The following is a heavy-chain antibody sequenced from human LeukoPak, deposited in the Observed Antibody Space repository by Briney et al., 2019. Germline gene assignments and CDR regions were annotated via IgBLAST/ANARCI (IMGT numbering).Heavy chain of an antibody. CDR1: GFTVSSNY. D-gene: IGHD6-13*01. CDR3: ARVIGIADEGFLDY. CDR2: IYSGGST. V-gene: IGHV3-53*01. Sequence: PGGSLRLSCAASGFTVSSNYMSWVRQAPGKGLEWVSVIYSGGSTYYADSVKGRFTISRDNSKNTLYLQMNSLRAEDTAVYYCARVIGIADEGFLDYWGQGTLVTVSS. J-gene: IGHJ4*02.